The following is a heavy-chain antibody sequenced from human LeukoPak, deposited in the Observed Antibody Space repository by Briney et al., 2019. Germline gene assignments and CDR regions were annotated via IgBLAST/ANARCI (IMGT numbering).Heavy chain of an antibody. CDR2: INHSGST. CDR3: ARAEYSSSWYQVY. V-gene: IGHV4-34*01. D-gene: IGHD6-13*01. CDR1: GGPFSGYY. J-gene: IGHJ4*02. Sequence: PSETLSLTCAVYGGPFSGYYWSWIRQPPGKGLEWIGEINHSGSTNYNPSLKSRVTISVDTSKNQFPLKLSSVTAADTAVYYCARAEYSSSWYQVYWGQGTLVTVSS.